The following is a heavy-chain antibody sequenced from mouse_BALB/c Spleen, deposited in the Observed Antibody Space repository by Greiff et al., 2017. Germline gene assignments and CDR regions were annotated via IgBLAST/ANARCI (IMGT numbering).Heavy chain of an antibody. J-gene: IGHJ2*01. CDR3: ARTLITTVIDY. CDR1: GFNIKDTY. D-gene: IGHD1-1*01. CDR2: IDPANGNT. Sequence: VQLQQSGAELVKPGASVKLSCTASGFNIKDTYMHWVKQRPEQGLEWIGRIDPANGNTKYDPKFQGKATITADTSSNTAYLQLSSLTSEDTAVYYCARTLITTVIDYWGQGTTLTVSS. V-gene: IGHV14-3*02.